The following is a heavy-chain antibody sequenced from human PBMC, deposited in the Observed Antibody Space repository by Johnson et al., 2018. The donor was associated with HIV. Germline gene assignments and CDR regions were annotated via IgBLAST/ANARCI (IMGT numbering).Heavy chain of an antibody. D-gene: IGHD3-22*01. J-gene: IGHJ3*02. V-gene: IGHV3-11*04. CDR2: ISSSGSTI. CDR3: ARDMVGRYYYDSSGYSDDAFDI. CDR1: GFTFSDYY. Sequence: QVQLVESGGGLVKPGGSLRLSCAASGFTFSDYYMSWIRQAPGKGLEWVSYISSSGSTIYYADSVKGRFTISRDNAKNSLYLQMNSLRAEDTAVSYCARDMVGRYYYDSSGYSDDAFDIWGQGTMVTVSS.